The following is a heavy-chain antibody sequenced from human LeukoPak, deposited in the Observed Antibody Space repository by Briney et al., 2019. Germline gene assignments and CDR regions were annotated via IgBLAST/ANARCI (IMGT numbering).Heavy chain of an antibody. Sequence: SETLSLTCTVSGGSISSSSYYWGWIRQPPGKGLEWIGCVYYSGSTYYNPSLKSRVTISVDTSKNQFSLKLSSVTAADTAVYYCARDSCSGGSCYPGYYYYYMDVWGKGTTVTVSS. CDR2: VYYSGST. CDR3: ARDSCSGGSCYPGYYYYYMDV. J-gene: IGHJ6*03. D-gene: IGHD2-15*01. CDR1: GGSISSSSYY. V-gene: IGHV4-39*07.